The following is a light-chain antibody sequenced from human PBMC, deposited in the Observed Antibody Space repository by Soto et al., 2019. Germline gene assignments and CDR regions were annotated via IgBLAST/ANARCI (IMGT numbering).Light chain of an antibody. Sequence: QSVLTQPPSASGTPGQRVTICCSGSSSNIGSNAVIWYQQFPGTAPKLHVYNSNERPSGVPDRFSGSKSGTSASLAISGLQSEDEADYYFAAWNDTRGRLFGGGTQLTVL. CDR1: SSNIGSNA. J-gene: IGLJ7*01. CDR2: NSN. CDR3: AAWNDTRGRL. V-gene: IGLV1-44*01.